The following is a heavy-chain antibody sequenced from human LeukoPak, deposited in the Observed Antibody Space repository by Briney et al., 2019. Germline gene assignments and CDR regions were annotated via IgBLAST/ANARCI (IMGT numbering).Heavy chain of an antibody. Sequence: PGGSLRHSCAASGFTFSSYAMSWVRQAPGKGLEWVSAISGSGGSTYYADSVKGRFTISRDNSKNTLYLQMNSLRAEDTAVYYCARPLYGDYYYYMDVWGKGTTVTVSS. J-gene: IGHJ6*03. CDR1: GFTFSSYA. CDR2: ISGSGGST. CDR3: ARPLYGDYYYYMDV. D-gene: IGHD2-8*01. V-gene: IGHV3-23*01.